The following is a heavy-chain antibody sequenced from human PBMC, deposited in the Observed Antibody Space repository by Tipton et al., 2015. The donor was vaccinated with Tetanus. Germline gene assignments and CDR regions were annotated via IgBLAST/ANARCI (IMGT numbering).Heavy chain of an antibody. D-gene: IGHD1-26*01. CDR2: ISTTANTI. Sequence: SLRLSCAASGFTLRTYSMNWVRQAPGKGPEWISYISTTANTIYYADSVKGRFTISRDNAKNSLYLQMNSLRAEDTALYYCAKDRRGSYSFYYGMDVWGQGTTVTVSS. J-gene: IGHJ6*02. CDR3: AKDRRGSYSFYYGMDV. V-gene: IGHV3-48*01. CDR1: GFTLRTYS.